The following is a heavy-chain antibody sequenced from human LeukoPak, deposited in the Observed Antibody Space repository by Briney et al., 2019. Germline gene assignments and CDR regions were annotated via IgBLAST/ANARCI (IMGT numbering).Heavy chain of an antibody. V-gene: IGHV1-69*04. CDR2: IIPNLGMA. CDR1: GGTFSNDA. CDR3: ARDLVCTMNCKDS. D-gene: IGHD2-2*01. Sequence: SVKVSCKASGGTFSNDAISWVRQAPGQGLEWMGRIIPNLGMALYAQKFKGRVTITADKSPGTAYMELSSLTSEDTAVYFCARDLVCTMNCKDSWGQGTLVTVS. J-gene: IGHJ4*02.